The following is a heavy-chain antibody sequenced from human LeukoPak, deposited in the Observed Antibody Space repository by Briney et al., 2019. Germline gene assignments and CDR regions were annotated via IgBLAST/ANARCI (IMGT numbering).Heavy chain of an antibody. Sequence: ASVKVSCKASGYTFTSYGISWVRQAPGQGLEWMGWISAYNGNTNYAQKLQGRVTMTTDTSTSTAYMELRSLRSDDTAVYYCASSWQQLGHVPPGNDAFDIWGRGTMVTVSS. D-gene: IGHD6-13*01. V-gene: IGHV1-18*01. J-gene: IGHJ3*02. CDR3: ASSWQQLGHVPPGNDAFDI. CDR2: ISAYNGNT. CDR1: GYTFTSYG.